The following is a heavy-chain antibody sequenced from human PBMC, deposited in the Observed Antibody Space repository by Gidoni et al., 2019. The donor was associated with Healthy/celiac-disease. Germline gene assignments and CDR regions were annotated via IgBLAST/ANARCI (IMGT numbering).Heavy chain of an antibody. V-gene: IGHV1-69*09. Sequence: QVQLVQSGAEVKKPGSSVKVSCKASGGTFSSYAISWVGQAPGQGLEWMGRIIPILGIANYAQKFQGRVTITADKSTSTAYMELSSLRSEDTAVYYCARGGYSYGYDYWGQGTLVTVSS. CDR2: IIPILGIA. J-gene: IGHJ4*02. D-gene: IGHD5-18*01. CDR1: GGTFSSYA. CDR3: ARGGYSYGYDY.